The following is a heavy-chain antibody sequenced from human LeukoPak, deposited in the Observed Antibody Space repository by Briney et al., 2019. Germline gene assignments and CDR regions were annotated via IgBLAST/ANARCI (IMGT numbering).Heavy chain of an antibody. Sequence: PSETLSLTCAVYGGSFSGYYWSWIRQPPGKGLEWIGEINHSGSTNYNPSLKSRVTISVDTSKNQFSLKLSSVTAADTAVYYCARSNSWRFSPFDFWGQGTLVTVSS. V-gene: IGHV4-34*01. CDR3: ARSNSWRFSPFDF. CDR2: INHSGST. CDR1: GGSFSGYY. J-gene: IGHJ4*02. D-gene: IGHD1-26*01.